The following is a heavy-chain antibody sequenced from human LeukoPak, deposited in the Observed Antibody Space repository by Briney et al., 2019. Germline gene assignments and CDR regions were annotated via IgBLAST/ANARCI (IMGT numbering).Heavy chain of an antibody. J-gene: IGHJ5*02. Sequence: PSETLSLTCTVSGGSISSYYWSWIRQPPGKGLEWIGYIYYSGSTNYNPYYSGSTYYNPSLKSRVTISLDTSKNQFSLNLTSVTAADTAVYYCARDRSYPWGRGTLVTVSS. V-gene: IGHV4-59*12. CDR3: ARDRSYP. CDR1: GGSISSYY. CDR2: IYYSGST.